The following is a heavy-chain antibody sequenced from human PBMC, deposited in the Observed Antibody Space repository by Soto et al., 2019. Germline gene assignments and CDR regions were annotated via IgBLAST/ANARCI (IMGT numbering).Heavy chain of an antibody. Sequence: EVQLVESGGGLIQPGGSLRLSCAASGFTVSSNYMSWVRQAPGKGLEWVSVIYSGGSTYYADSVKGRFTISRDNSKNTRYLQMNSLRAEDTAVYYCARDRGAMGDSSGYYYVGAFDIWGQGTMVTVSS. CDR1: GFTVSSNY. CDR3: ARDRGAMGDSSGYYYVGAFDI. CDR2: IYSGGST. J-gene: IGHJ3*02. D-gene: IGHD3-22*01. V-gene: IGHV3-53*01.